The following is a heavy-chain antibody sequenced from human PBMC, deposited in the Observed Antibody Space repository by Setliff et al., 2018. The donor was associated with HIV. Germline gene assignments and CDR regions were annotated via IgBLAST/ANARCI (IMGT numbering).Heavy chain of an antibody. Sequence: SETLSLTCTVSGGSIRRSSYYWGWIRQPPGKGLEWIGSFSYSESTYYNPSLKSRVTISVDTSKNQFSLKLSSVTAADTAVYYCARDFGGYCSSMSCPGLFDPWGQGTLVTVSS. J-gene: IGHJ5*02. CDR3: ARDFGGYCSSMSCPGLFDP. D-gene: IGHD2-2*01. V-gene: IGHV4-39*02. CDR1: GGSIRRSSYY. CDR2: FSYSEST.